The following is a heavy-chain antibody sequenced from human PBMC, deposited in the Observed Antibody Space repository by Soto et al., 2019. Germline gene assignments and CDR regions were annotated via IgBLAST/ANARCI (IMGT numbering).Heavy chain of an antibody. CDR2: MNAKSGDT. CDR3: ARGNTFNYAGFDV. Sequence: QAHLEQSGAEVKRPGASVKVSCKASGYTFSDFDINWLRQASGQGPEWMGWMNAKSGDTFFAQRFQFKFNMTGDTSLSTDYMEVGSLTSDDTAMYDCARGNTFNYAGFDVWGQGTTVAVSS. J-gene: IGHJ6*02. D-gene: IGHD3-16*01. V-gene: IGHV1-8*01. CDR1: GYTFSDFD.